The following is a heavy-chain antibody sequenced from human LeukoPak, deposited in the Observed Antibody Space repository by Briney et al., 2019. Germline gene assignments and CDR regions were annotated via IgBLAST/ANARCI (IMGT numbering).Heavy chain of an antibody. V-gene: IGHV4-34*01. CDR1: GGSFSGYY. CDR2: INHSGST. J-gene: IGHJ6*03. CDR3: ARGQRRPFYYYMDV. Sequence: SETLSLTCAVYGGSFSGYYWSWIRQPPGKGLEWIGEINHSGSTNYNPSLKSRVAISVDTSKNQFSLKLSSVTAADTAVYYCARGQRRPFYYYMDVWSKGTTVTVSS.